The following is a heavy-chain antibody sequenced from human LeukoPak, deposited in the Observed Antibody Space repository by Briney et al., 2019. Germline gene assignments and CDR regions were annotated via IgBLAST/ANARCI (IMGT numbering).Heavy chain of an antibody. CDR2: IRWNSVSI. Sequence: PGGSLRLSCAASGFTFDDYAMHWVRQAPGKGQEWVSGIRWNSVSIGYEASVKGPFTISIYNAKHSLYLQMNSLRPEDTALYYCVKDRGLRNQWLQLTYDSWGQGTLVTVSS. D-gene: IGHD5-24*01. CDR1: GFTFDDYA. V-gene: IGHV3-9*01. J-gene: IGHJ4*02. CDR3: VKDRGLRNQWLQLTYDS.